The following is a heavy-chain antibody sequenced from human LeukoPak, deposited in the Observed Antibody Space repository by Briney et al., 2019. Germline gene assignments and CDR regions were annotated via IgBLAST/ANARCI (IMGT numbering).Heavy chain of an antibody. J-gene: IGHJ6*03. Sequence: SETLSLTCAVFGGSFDGYYWSWIRQPPGKGLEWIGEITYDGSTNYNPSLKSRVTISVDTSKNQFSLKLSSVTAADTAVYYCARGTSRPLYYMDVWGKGTTVTVSS. V-gene: IGHV4-34*01. D-gene: IGHD6-25*01. CDR2: ITYDGST. CDR3: ARGTSRPLYYMDV. CDR1: GGSFDGYY.